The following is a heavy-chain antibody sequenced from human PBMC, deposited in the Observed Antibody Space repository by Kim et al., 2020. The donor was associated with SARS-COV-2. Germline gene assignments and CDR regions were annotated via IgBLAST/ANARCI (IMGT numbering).Heavy chain of an antibody. Sequence: SETLSLTCTVSGGSISSGGYYWSWIRQHPGKGLEWIGYIYYSGSTYYNPSLKSRVTISVDTSKNQFSLKLSSVTAADTAVYYCARVPPDYYDSSGYYLWGQGTLVTVSS. J-gene: IGHJ4*02. V-gene: IGHV4-31*03. CDR2: IYYSGST. CDR3: ARVPPDYYDSSGYYL. D-gene: IGHD3-22*01. CDR1: GGSISSGGYY.